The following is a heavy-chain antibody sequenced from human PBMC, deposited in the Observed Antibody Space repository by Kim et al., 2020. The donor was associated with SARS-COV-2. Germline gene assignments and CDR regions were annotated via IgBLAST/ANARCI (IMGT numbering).Heavy chain of an antibody. D-gene: IGHD2-21*02. CDR1: GGSFSGYY. CDR3: ARGSVTAIYHIWYFDY. CDR2: INHSGSA. J-gene: IGHJ4*02. Sequence: SETLSLTCAVYGGSFSGYYWSWIRQPPGKGLEWIGEINHSGSANYSPSLKSRVTISVDTSKNQFSLKLSSVTAADTAVYYCARGSVTAIYHIWYFDYWGQGTLVTVSS. V-gene: IGHV4-34*01.